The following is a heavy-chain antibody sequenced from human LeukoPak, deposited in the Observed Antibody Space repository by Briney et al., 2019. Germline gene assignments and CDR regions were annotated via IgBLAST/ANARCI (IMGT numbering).Heavy chain of an antibody. CDR1: GGTFSSYA. CDR2: IIPIFGTA. Sequence: SVKVSCKASGGTFSSYAISWVRQAPGQGLEWMGGIIPIFGTANYAQKFQGRVTITTDESTSTAYMELSSLRSEDTAAYYCASSAAPYSSSWSRYYYYMDVWGKGTTVTVSS. D-gene: IGHD6-13*01. CDR3: ASSAAPYSSSWSRYYYYMDV. V-gene: IGHV1-69*05. J-gene: IGHJ6*03.